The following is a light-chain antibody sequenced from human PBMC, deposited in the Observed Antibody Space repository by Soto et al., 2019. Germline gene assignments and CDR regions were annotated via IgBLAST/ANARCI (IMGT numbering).Light chain of an antibody. CDR1: SSNIGSNY. Sequence: QSVLTQPASASGTPGQRVTISCSGSSSNIGSNYVYCYQQLPGTAPKLLIYSNDQRPSGVPDRFSGSKSATSASLAISGLRSADEADYYCAAWDDSLSGQVFGGGTKLTVL. CDR2: SND. V-gene: IGLV1-47*02. CDR3: AAWDDSLSGQV. J-gene: IGLJ3*02.